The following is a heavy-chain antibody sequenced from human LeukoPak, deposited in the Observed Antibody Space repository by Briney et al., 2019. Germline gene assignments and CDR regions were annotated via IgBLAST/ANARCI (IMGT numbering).Heavy chain of an antibody. J-gene: IGHJ5*02. CDR3: ARAYLTTVGPNWFDP. D-gene: IGHD1-1*01. CDR1: GGSISSYY. Sequence: SETLSLTCTVSGGSISSYYWSWIRQPPGKGLEWIGYIYYSGSTNYNPSLKSRVTISVDTSKNQFSLKLSSVTAADTAVYYCARAYLTTVGPNWFDPWGQGTLVTVSS. CDR2: IYYSGST. V-gene: IGHV4-59*01.